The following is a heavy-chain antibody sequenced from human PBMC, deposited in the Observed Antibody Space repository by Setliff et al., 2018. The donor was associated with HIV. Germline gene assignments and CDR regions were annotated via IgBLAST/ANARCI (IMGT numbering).Heavy chain of an antibody. D-gene: IGHD2-2*01. CDR2: IKPDGSEK. J-gene: IGHJ4*02. CDR3: AQLSCSTSCYLAY. CDR1: RFSFKTYG. V-gene: IGHV3-7*03. Sequence: GESLKISCTASRFSFKTYGMHWVRQAPGKGLEWVANIKPDGSEKYYVDSMKGRFTISRDNAKTSLYLQMNSLRAEDTAVYYCAQLSCSTSCYLAYWGQGTLVTVSS.